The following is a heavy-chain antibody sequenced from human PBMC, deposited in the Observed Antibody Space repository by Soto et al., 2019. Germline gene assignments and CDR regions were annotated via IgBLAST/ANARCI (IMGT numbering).Heavy chain of an antibody. CDR2: VYSNGHT. CDR3: ARDMHAGFTHYFDP. V-gene: IGHV4-39*07. D-gene: IGHD1-26*01. CDR1: VDSISNKNYH. J-gene: IGHJ5*02. Sequence: SESLSLNGTVPVDSISNKNYHWGWTRQPPGKGLEWIGTVYSNGHTYHNPSLKSRLAMAVDTSKNQLSLKLTSMTAADTAVYYCARDMHAGFTHYFDPWGQGTLVTVSS.